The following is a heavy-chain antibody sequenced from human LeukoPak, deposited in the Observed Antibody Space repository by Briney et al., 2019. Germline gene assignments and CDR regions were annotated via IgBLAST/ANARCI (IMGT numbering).Heavy chain of an antibody. CDR2: ISSNSNYI. CDR3: ARIRDYYDSSGYSYGYYGMDV. J-gene: IGHJ6*02. V-gene: IGHV3-21*01. Sequence: GGSLRLSCAASGFTFTTYWMHWVRQAPGKGLEWVSSISSNSNYIYYADSVKGRFTISRDNAKNSLYLQMNSLRAEDTAVYYCARIRDYYDSSGYSYGYYGMDVWGQGTTVTVSS. D-gene: IGHD3-22*01. CDR1: GFTFTTYW.